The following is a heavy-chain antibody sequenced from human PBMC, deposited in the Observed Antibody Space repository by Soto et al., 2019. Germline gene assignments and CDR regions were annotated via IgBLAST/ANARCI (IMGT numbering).Heavy chain of an antibody. J-gene: IGHJ6*02. CDR3: AKSHSPDYDSSGYPNYYYYGMDV. D-gene: IGHD3-22*01. V-gene: IGHV3-23*01. CDR2: ISGSGGST. Sequence: GGSLRLSCAASGFTFSSYAMSWVRQAPGKGLEWVSAISGSGGSTYYADSVKGRFTISRDNSKNTLYWQMNGLRAEDRAVYYCAKSHSPDYDSSGYPNYYYYGMDVWGQGTTVTVSS. CDR1: GFTFSSYA.